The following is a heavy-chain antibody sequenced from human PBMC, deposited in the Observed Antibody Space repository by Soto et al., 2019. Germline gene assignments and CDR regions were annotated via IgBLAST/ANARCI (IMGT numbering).Heavy chain of an antibody. D-gene: IGHD2-15*01. V-gene: IGHV1-69*12. Sequence: QVQLVQSGAEVKKPGSSVKVSCKASGGTFSSYAISWVRQAPGQGLEWMGGIIPIFGTANYAQKFQGRVTITADESTSTAYMALSSLRSEDTAVYYCARDVGYCSGGSCYQFDYWGQGTLVTVAS. CDR1: GGTFSSYA. CDR3: ARDVGYCSGGSCYQFDY. J-gene: IGHJ4*02. CDR2: IIPIFGTA.